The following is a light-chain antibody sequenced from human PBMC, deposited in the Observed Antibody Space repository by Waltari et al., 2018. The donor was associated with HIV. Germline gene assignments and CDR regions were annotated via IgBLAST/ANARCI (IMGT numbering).Light chain of an antibody. J-gene: IGLJ2*01. V-gene: IGLV1-40*01. CDR3: QSYPASLTVSLI. Sequence: QSVLTQPPSVSGAPGQRVTISCTGNSSNIGAGYDVHWYQQLPGKAPKPLISYNTNRPSGVPDRFSGSKSGTSASLAITGLRAEDEADYYCQSYPASLTVSLIFGGGTRLTVL. CDR1: SSNIGAGYD. CDR2: YNT.